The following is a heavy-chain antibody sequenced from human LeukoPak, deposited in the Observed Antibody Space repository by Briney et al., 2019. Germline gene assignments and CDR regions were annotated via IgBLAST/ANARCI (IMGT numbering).Heavy chain of an antibody. CDR3: ARGLGRYVDGFLPVVYYGMSV. V-gene: IGHV1-8*01. D-gene: IGHD3-9*01. Sequence: ALVKVSCKASGYTFTSYDINWVRQATGQGLEWMGWMNPNSGNTGYAQKFQGRVTMTRNTSISTAYMELSSLRSEDTAVYYCARGLGRYVDGFLPVVYYGMSVWGQQTTVTVS. J-gene: IGHJ6*02. CDR1: GYTFTSYD. CDR2: MNPNSGNT.